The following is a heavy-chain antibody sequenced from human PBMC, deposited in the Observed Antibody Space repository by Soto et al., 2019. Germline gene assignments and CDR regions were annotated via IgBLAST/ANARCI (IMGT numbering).Heavy chain of an antibody. V-gene: IGHV4-39*01. Sequence: QLQLQESGPGLVKPSETLSLTCTVSGGSISSSSYYWGWIRQPPGKGLEWLGSIYYSGSTYYNPSLKSRVTISVDTSKNQFSLKLSSVTAADTAVYYCARADQDIVVVPAAITGWFDPWGQGTLVTVSS. CDR3: ARADQDIVVVPAAITGWFDP. CDR2: IYYSGST. J-gene: IGHJ5*02. CDR1: GGSISSSSYY. D-gene: IGHD2-2*01.